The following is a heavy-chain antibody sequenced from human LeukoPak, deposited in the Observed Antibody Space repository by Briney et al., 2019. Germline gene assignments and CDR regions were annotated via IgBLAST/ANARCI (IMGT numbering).Heavy chain of an antibody. Sequence: GGSLRLSCAASGFTFSNAWMSWVRQAPGKGLEWVGRIKSKTDGGTTDYAAPVKGRFTISRDDSKNTLYLQMNSLKTEDTAVYYCTTSTVPAATAVVRFFNYYYMDVWGKGTTVTVSS. CDR2: IKSKTDGGTT. V-gene: IGHV3-15*01. D-gene: IGHD2-2*01. CDR3: TTSTVPAATAVVRFFNYYYMDV. J-gene: IGHJ6*03. CDR1: GFTFSNAW.